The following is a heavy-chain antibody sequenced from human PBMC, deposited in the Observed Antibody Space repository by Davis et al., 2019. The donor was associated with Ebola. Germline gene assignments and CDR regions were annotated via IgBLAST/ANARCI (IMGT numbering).Heavy chain of an antibody. D-gene: IGHD6-19*01. CDR1: GFTFDDYA. V-gene: IGHV3-23*01. CDR2: ISGSGGST. Sequence: GESLKISCAASGFTFDDYAMHWVRQAPGKGLEWVSAISGSGGSTCNADSVKGRFTISRDNSKNTLYLQMKSLRAEDTAVYYCAKGGGWAVGIDYWGQGTLVTVSS. CDR3: AKGGGWAVGIDY. J-gene: IGHJ4*02.